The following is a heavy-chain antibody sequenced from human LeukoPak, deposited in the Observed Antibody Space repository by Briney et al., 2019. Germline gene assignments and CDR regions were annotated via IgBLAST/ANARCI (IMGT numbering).Heavy chain of an antibody. J-gene: IGHJ5*02. V-gene: IGHV1-18*01. CDR1: GYTSSSYG. CDR2: ISTFNGNT. D-gene: IGHD1-1*01. Sequence: GASVKVSCKSSGYTSSSYGFSWMRQAPGQGLEWMGWISTFNGNTNYAQKFQGRVTMTTDTSTGTAYMELRSLRSDDTAVYYCARDVPGSIGTTARFDPWGQGTLVTVSS. CDR3: ARDVPGSIGTTARFDP.